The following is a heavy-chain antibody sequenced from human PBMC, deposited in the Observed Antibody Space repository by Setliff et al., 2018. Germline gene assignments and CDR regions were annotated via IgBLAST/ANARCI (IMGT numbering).Heavy chain of an antibody. Sequence: GGSLRLSCAASGFTFNGYAMNWVRQVPGKGLEWVAVISSDGNIKFHAESVKGRFTISRDNSKNTLYLQMNSLRAEDTAVYYCARDGHNVYYFDYWGLGTLVTVSS. CDR2: ISSDGNIK. V-gene: IGHV3-30-3*01. J-gene: IGHJ4*02. CDR3: ARDGHNVYYFDY. CDR1: GFTFNGYA. D-gene: IGHD1-1*01.